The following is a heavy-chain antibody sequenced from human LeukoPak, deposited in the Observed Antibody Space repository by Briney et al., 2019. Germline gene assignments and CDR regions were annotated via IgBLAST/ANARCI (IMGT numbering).Heavy chain of an antibody. Sequence: PGGSLRLSCAASGFTFSSYGMHWVRQAPGKGLEWVAFIRYDGSNKYHADSVKGRFTISRDNSKNTLYLQMNSLRAEDTAVYYCAKDLQEAAGRGTFDYWGQGTLVTVSS. V-gene: IGHV3-30*02. CDR1: GFTFSSYG. D-gene: IGHD6-13*01. J-gene: IGHJ4*02. CDR3: AKDLQEAAGRGTFDY. CDR2: IRYDGSNK.